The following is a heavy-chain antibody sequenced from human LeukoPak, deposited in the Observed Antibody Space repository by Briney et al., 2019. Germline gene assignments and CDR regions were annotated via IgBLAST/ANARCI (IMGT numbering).Heavy chain of an antibody. V-gene: IGHV3-66*01. J-gene: IGHJ3*02. D-gene: IGHD4-17*01. Sequence: PGGSLRLSCAASGFTVSSNYMSWVRQAPGKGLEWVSVIYSGGSTYYADSVKGRFTISRDNSKNTLYLQMNSLRAEDTAVYYCASSMTTDESDAFDIWGQGTMVTVSS. CDR2: IYSGGST. CDR1: GFTVSSNY. CDR3: ASSMTTDESDAFDI.